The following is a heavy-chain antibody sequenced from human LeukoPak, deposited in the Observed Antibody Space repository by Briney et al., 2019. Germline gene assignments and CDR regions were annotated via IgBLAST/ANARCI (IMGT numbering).Heavy chain of an antibody. V-gene: IGHV4-4*09. CDR3: ARHGSIAARSWFDP. D-gene: IGHD6-6*01. J-gene: IGHJ5*02. CDR1: GGSISSYY. CDR2: IYTSGST. Sequence: SETLSLTCTVSGGSISSYYWSWIRQPPGKGLEWIGYIYTSGSTNCNPSLKSRVTISVDTSKNQFSLKLSSVTAADTAVYYCARHGSIAARSWFDPWGQGTLVTVSS.